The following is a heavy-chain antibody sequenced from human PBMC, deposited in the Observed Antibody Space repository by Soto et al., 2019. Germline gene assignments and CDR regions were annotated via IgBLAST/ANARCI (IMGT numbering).Heavy chain of an antibody. V-gene: IGHV1-2*04. Sequence: ASVKVSCKASGYTFTGYYMHWVRQAPGQGLEWIGWINPNSGCTNYAQKFQGWVTMTRDTSISTAYMELSSLRSDDTAVYYCARPRGSGAFDIWGQGTMVTVSS. CDR1: GYTFTGYY. CDR2: INPNSGCT. CDR3: ARPRGSGAFDI. J-gene: IGHJ3*02. D-gene: IGHD3-10*01.